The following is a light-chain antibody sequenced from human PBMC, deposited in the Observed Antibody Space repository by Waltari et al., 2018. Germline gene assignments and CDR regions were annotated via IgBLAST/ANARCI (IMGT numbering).Light chain of an antibody. CDR3: NSYTSSTNVV. Sequence: QSVLTQSASVSGSPGQSITISCTGTSGDVGAHNYVSWYQQHPGKAPQLIIYDVSKRPSWVSNRISASKSGNTASLTISGLQAEDEAHYYCNSYTSSTNVVFGGGTKLTVL. CDR1: SGDVGAHNY. V-gene: IGLV2-14*03. CDR2: DVS. J-gene: IGLJ2*01.